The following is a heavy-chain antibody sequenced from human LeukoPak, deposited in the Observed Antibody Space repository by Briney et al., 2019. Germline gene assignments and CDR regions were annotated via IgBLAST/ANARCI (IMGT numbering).Heavy chain of an antibody. V-gene: IGHV3-64*01. Sequence: GGSLRLSCAASGFTFSSYAMYWVRQAPGKGLEYVSAISTNGGSTYYANSVKGRFTISRDNSKDTLYLQMGSLRAEDMAVYYCAGGSSWYRGIDYWGQGTLVTVSS. CDR2: ISTNGGST. J-gene: IGHJ4*02. D-gene: IGHD6-13*01. CDR1: GFTFSSYA. CDR3: AGGSSWYRGIDY.